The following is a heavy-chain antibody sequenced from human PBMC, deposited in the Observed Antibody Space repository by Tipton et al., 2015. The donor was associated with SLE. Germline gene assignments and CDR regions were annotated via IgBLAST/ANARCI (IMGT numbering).Heavy chain of an antibody. V-gene: IGHV3-48*01. J-gene: IGHJ4*02. D-gene: IGHD4-17*01. CDR3: ARASITVTTALGY. CDR1: GFTFSNSW. CDR2: ISSSSSTI. Sequence: SLRLSCAASGFTFSNSWMHWVRQAPGKGLEWVSYISSSSSTIYYADSVKGRFTISRDNAKSSLYLQMNSLRAEDTAVYYCARASITVTTALGYWGQGTLVTVSS.